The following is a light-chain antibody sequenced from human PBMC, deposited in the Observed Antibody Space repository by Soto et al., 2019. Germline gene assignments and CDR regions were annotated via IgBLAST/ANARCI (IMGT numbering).Light chain of an antibody. CDR1: RSVSDDS. CDR3: HQYGNSLPST. Sequence: EIVLTQFPDTLPVSPGETATLSCRASRSVSDDSLAWYKQTPGQAPRLVIYDAARRATGIPDRISGSGSGTDFTLTISRLMPEDFAVYFCHQYGNSLPSTFGQGTKLEIK. J-gene: IGKJ2*01. V-gene: IGKV3-20*01. CDR2: DAA.